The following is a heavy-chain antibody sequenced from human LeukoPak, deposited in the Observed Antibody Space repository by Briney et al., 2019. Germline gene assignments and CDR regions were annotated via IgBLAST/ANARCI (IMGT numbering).Heavy chain of an antibody. CDR2: ITSSSNYI. Sequence: GGSLRLSCAASGFTFSSYNMNWVRQAPGKGLEWVSSITSSSNYIYYADSVKGRFTISRDNTKNSLYLQMNSLRAEDTTVYYCARDCWDYGSGSYCGIDYWGQGTLVTVSS. CDR3: ARDCWDYGSGSYCGIDY. V-gene: IGHV3-21*03. CDR1: GFTFSSYN. J-gene: IGHJ4*02. D-gene: IGHD3-10*01.